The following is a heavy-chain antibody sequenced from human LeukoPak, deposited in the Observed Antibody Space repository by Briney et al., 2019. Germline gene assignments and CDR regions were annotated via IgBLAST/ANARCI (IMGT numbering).Heavy chain of an antibody. CDR2: ISGGGGRT. V-gene: IGHV3-23*01. D-gene: IGHD4-11*01. J-gene: IGHJ4*02. Sequence: GGSLRLSCAASGFTFSSFAMSWVRQAPGKGLEWVSAISGGGGRTYYADSVKGRFTISRDNSKNTLYVQVNSLRAEDSAVYYCARTSYSDYLHDDLYYWGQGTLVTVSS. CDR1: GFTFSSFA. CDR3: ARTSYSDYLHDDLYY.